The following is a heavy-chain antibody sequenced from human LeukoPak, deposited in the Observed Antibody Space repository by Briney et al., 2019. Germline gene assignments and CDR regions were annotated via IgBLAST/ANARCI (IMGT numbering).Heavy chain of an antibody. D-gene: IGHD3-10*01. J-gene: IGHJ4*02. CDR3: ARHGSYGSGNYYNAPIDY. V-gene: IGHV4-61*02. CDR1: GASISSGEYY. Sequence: SETLSLTCTVSGASISSGEYYWSWIRQPAGKGLEWIGRIYTSGSTNYNPSLKSRVTISVDTSKNQFSLKLSSVTAADTAVYYCARHGSYGSGNYYNAPIDYWGQGTLVTVSS. CDR2: IYTSGST.